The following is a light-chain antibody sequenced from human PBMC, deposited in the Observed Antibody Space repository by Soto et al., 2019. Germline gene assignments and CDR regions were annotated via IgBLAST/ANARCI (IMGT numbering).Light chain of an antibody. V-gene: IGLV2-8*01. CDR3: SSYAGTNNVV. J-gene: IGLJ2*01. CDR1: ISDIGGYNF. CDR2: EVS. Sequence: QSALTQPASVSGSPGQSITISCTGTISDIGGYNFISWYQHHPGKAPKLVIYEVSERPSGVPDRFSGSKSGNTASLTVSGLQAEDEADYYCSSYAGTNNVVFGGGTKLTVL.